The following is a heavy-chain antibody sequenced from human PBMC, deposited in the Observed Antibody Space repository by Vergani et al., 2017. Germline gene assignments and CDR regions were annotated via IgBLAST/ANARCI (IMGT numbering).Heavy chain of an antibody. Sequence: QIQLVQSGAEVKQPGASVKVSCKASGYTFVNYGISWVRQAPGHGLEWVGWISAQTGNTKSAQKLQGRVTMTTDTSTTTAYMELRSLRSDDTAVYYCARDKLEYNSPRWNYWGQGSLVIVSS. J-gene: IGHJ4*02. CDR3: ARDKLEYNSPRWNY. V-gene: IGHV1-18*01. D-gene: IGHD1-14*01. CDR1: GYTFVNYG. CDR2: ISAQTGNT.